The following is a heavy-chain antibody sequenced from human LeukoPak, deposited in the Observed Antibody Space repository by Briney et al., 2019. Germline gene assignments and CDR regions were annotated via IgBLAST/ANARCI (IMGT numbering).Heavy chain of an antibody. J-gene: IGHJ4*02. D-gene: IGHD1-1*01. V-gene: IGHV3-74*01. CDR3: VRGNGFDY. CDR1: GFTFSSYW. Sequence: PGGSLRLSCAASGFTFSSYWMHWVRQAPGRGLVWVSRIDSDGRSTNYADSVKGRFTISRDNAKNTLYLQMNSLRAEDTAVYYCVRGNGFDYWGQGTLVTVSS. CDR2: IDSDGRST.